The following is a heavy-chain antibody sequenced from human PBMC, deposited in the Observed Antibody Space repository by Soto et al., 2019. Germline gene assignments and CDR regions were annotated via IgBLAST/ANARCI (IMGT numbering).Heavy chain of an antibody. CDR2: IKQGGSEK. CDR1: GFTFSSYW. D-gene: IGHD3-10*01. Sequence: PGGSLRLSCAASGFTFSSYWMTCVRQAPGKGLEWVANIKQGGSEKFYVDSVKGRFTISRDNAKNSLYMQMNSLRAEDTAVYYCARGAGSYFRRVVGAFDIWGQGTMVTVSS. J-gene: IGHJ3*02. V-gene: IGHV3-7*04. CDR3: ARGAGSYFRRVVGAFDI.